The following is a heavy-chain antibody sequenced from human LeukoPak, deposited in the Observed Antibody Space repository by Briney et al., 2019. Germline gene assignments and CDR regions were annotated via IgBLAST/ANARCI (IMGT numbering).Heavy chain of an antibody. D-gene: IGHD3-9*01. Sequence: SETLSLTCTVSGGSISSYYWSWIRQPAGKGLEWIGRIYTSGTTDYNPSLKSRVTMSEDTSKNQFSLKLNSVTAADTAVYYCARDPYYDILTGYLIRGAFDIWGLGTVVTVSS. CDR1: GGSISSYY. CDR3: ARDPYYDILTGYLIRGAFDI. CDR2: IYTSGTT. V-gene: IGHV4-4*07. J-gene: IGHJ3*02.